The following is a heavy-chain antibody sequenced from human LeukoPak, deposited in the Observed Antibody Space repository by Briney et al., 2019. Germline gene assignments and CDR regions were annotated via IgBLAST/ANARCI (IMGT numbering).Heavy chain of an antibody. CDR2: INSSDGST. J-gene: IGHJ4*02. CDR3: APSVRSGGSYYFDY. CDR1: GDSLTKYY. Sequence: ASVKLSCKASGDSLTKYYIHWVRQPPGQGLEWMGIINSSDGSTTYTQKFQGRVTMTTDTSTSKVNMELSSLRSEDTAVYYCAPSVRSGGSYYFDYWGQGTLVTVSS. D-gene: IGHD2-15*01. V-gene: IGHV1-46*01.